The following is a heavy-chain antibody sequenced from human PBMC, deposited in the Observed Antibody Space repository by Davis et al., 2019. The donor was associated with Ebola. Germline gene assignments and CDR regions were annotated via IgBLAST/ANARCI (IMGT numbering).Heavy chain of an antibody. J-gene: IGHJ6*02. D-gene: IGHD3-10*01. V-gene: IGHV4-34*01. CDR1: GFTFSSYS. CDR2: INHSGST. Sequence: GSLRLSCAASGFTFSSYSMNWIRQPPGKGLEWIGEINHSGSTNYNPSLKSRVTISVDTSKNQFSLKLSSVTAADTAVYYCASHHYGSQLVFYYYGMDVWGQGTTVTVSS. CDR3: ASHHYGSQLVFYYYGMDV.